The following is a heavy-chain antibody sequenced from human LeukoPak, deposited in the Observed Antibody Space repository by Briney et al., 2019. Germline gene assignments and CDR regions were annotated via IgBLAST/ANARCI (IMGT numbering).Heavy chain of an antibody. Sequence: ETLSLTCTVSGGSISSSSYYWGWIRQPPGKGLQWIGSIYYSGSTYYNPSLKSRVTISVDTSKNQFSLKLSSVTAADTAVYYCAVMTTVTPATLDYWGQGTLVTVSS. D-gene: IGHD4-11*01. V-gene: IGHV4-39*01. CDR1: GGSISSSSYY. J-gene: IGHJ4*02. CDR2: IYYSGST. CDR3: AVMTTVTPATLDY.